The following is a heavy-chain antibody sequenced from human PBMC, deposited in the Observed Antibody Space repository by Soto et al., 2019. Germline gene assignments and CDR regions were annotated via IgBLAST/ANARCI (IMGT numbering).Heavy chain of an antibody. CDR1: GFTFNTYA. CDR2: ISGSGATT. V-gene: IGHV3-23*01. Sequence: PVGSLRLSCAASGFTFNTYAMSWVRQGPGQGLEWVSSISGSGATTYHAESVKGRFSISRDNSKDTLYLQMNSLRAEDTAIYYCAKDVWGLELPAYHLDYSAKGALVT. J-gene: IGHJ4*02. CDR3: AKDVWGLELPAYHLDY. D-gene: IGHD1-7*01.